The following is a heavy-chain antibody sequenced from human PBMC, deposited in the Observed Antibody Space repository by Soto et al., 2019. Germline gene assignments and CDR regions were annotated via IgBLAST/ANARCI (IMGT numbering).Heavy chain of an antibody. CDR3: AKSGLAAAGPNWFDP. J-gene: IGHJ5*02. V-gene: IGHV3-23*01. D-gene: IGHD6-13*01. CDR2: ISGSGGST. Sequence: PGGALRLSCAASGFTFSGYAMSWVRQAPGKGLEWVSAISGSGGSTYYADSVKGRFTISRDNSKNTLYLQMNSLRAEDTAVYYCAKSGLAAAGPNWFDPWGQGTLVTVSS. CDR1: GFTFSGYA.